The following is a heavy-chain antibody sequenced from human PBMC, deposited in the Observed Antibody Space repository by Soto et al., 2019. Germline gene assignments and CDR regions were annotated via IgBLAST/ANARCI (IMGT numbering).Heavy chain of an antibody. V-gene: IGHV3-53*01. CDR1: GFTVRTNY. D-gene: IGHD2-15*01. Sequence: EVHLVESGGALVQPGGSLRLSCAASGFTVRTNYMNWVRQAPGKGLQWVSVIHSDGTAYYADSVKGRFTISRDVSKNTLYLQMNILRAEDTAIYSCARDPFGTGNGGSADFDPWGQGTLVTVSS. CDR3: ARDPFGTGNGGSADFDP. CDR2: IHSDGTA. J-gene: IGHJ5*02.